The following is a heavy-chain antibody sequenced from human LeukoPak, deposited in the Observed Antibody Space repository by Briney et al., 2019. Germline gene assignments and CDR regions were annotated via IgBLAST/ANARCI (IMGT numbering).Heavy chain of an antibody. J-gene: IGHJ4*02. CDR1: GFTFSSYW. D-gene: IGHD6-6*01. CDR3: ARSAAARRGLYFDY. V-gene: IGHV5-51*01. Sequence: GESLKISCKGSGFTFSSYWIGWVRQMPGKGLEWMGIIYPDDSDTRYSPSFQGQVTISADNSITTAYLQWSSLKASDTAMYYCARSAAARRGLYFDYWGQGTLVTISS. CDR2: IYPDDSDT.